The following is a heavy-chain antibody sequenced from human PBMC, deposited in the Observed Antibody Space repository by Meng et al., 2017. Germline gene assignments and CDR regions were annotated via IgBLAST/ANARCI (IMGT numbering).Heavy chain of an antibody. CDR3: ARGGTGEPDKAPDIVVVVAATDANSYYYYGMDV. V-gene: IGHV1-69*13. CDR1: GGTFSSYA. CDR2: IIPIFGTA. J-gene: IGHJ6*02. Sequence: SVKVSCKASGGTFSSYAISWVRQAPGQGLEWMGGIIPIFGTANYAQKFQGRVTITADESTSTAYMELSSLRSEDTAVYYCARGGTGEPDKAPDIVVVVAATDANSYYYYGMDVWGQGTTVTVSS. D-gene: IGHD2-15*01.